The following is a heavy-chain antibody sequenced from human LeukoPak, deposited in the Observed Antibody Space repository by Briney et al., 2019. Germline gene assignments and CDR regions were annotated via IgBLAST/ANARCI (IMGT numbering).Heavy chain of an antibody. D-gene: IGHD3-22*01. J-gene: IGHJ1*01. CDR2: GSAYNGNT. CDR1: GYTFTCCG. CDR3: ARDRYYATSSYSVS. Sequence: GSSVKVSCKASGYTFTCCGISWVRQAPAQGLEGMGWGSAYNGNTNYAQKLQGRVTITTDTSTSTAYMELRSLICDDTPVYEGARDRYYATSSYSVSWGPDTLLTVSS. V-gene: IGHV1-18*01.